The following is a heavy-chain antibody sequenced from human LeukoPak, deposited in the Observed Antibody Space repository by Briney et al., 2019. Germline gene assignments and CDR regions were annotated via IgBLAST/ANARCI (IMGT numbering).Heavy chain of an antibody. D-gene: IGHD3-22*01. J-gene: IGHJ1*01. Sequence: PSETLSLTCTVSGGSISSSSYYWGWIRQPPGKGLEWIGSIYYSGSTYYNPSLKSRVTISVDTSKNQFSLKLSSVTAADTAVYYCTRYRPSNYYDSSGPSRTAARAEYFQHWGQGTLVTVSS. CDR1: GGSISSSSYY. V-gene: IGHV4-39*01. CDR2: IYYSGST. CDR3: TRYRPSNYYDSSGPSRTAARAEYFQH.